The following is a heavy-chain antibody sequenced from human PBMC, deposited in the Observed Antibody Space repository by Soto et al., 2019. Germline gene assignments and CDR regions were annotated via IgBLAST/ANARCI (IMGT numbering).Heavy chain of an antibody. J-gene: IGHJ4*02. D-gene: IGHD2-15*01. CDR3: ARGPMGWWFYNLDY. V-gene: IGHV4-34*01. CDR2: INHSGST. CDR1: GGSFIGYY. Sequence: KPSETLSLTCAVYGGSFIGYYWSWIRQPPGKGLEWIGEINHSGSTNYNPSLKSRVTISVDTSKNQFSLKLSSVTAADTAVYYCARGPMGWWFYNLDYLGQGTLVTVSS.